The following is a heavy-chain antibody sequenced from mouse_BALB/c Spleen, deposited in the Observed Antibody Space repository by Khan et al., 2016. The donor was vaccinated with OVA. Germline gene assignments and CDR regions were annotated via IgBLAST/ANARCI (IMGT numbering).Heavy chain of an antibody. J-gene: IGHJ3*01. CDR1: GYTFTNYW. CDR2: IFPGTGTT. D-gene: IGHD2-1*01. Sequence: VQLQESGAELVKPGASVKLSCKTSGYTFTNYWIQWVKQRPGQGLGWIGEIFPGTGTTDYNENFKAKATLTIDTSSSTAYMHLSSLTSEDSAVYFCARGYFGNYEFAYWGQGTLVTVSA. V-gene: IGHV1S132*01. CDR3: ARGYFGNYEFAY.